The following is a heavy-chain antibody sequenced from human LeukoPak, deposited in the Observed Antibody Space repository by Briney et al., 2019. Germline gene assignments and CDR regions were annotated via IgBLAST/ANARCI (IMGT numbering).Heavy chain of an antibody. CDR1: GYTFTGYY. Sequence: GASVKVSCKASGYTFTGYYMHWVRRAPGQGLEWMGWINPNSGGTNYAQKFQGRVTMTRDTSISTAYMELSRLRSDDTAVYYCARVLLIVVGDYWYFDLWGRGTLVTVSS. CDR3: ARVLLIVVGDYWYFDL. CDR2: INPNSGGT. J-gene: IGHJ2*01. V-gene: IGHV1-2*02. D-gene: IGHD2-15*01.